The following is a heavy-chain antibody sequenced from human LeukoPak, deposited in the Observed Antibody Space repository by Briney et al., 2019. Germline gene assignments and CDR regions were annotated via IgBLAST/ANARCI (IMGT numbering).Heavy chain of an antibody. D-gene: IGHD3-3*01. J-gene: IGHJ3*02. Sequence: PGESLRLSWAASGFTFSSYAMYCVRQAPGKGLEWVSGMNGGGGITYYADSVEGRFTISRDNSKNTLYLQMNSLRAEDTAVYYWAKEDFGGGAFDIWGQGTMVTVSS. CDR3: AKEDFGGGAFDI. CDR2: MNGGGGIT. V-gene: IGHV3-23*01. CDR1: GFTFSSYA.